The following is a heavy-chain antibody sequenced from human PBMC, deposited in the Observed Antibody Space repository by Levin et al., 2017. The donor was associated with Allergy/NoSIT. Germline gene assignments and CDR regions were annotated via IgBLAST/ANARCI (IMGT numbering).Heavy chain of an antibody. V-gene: IGHV4-34*01. Sequence: SETLSLTCAVYGGXFXDXXWSXXXXXXXKGLEWIGEINHSGATKYNPSLKSRVTISLDTSKNQLSLTLRSVTAADTAVYYCARCPRTPFWVGDLLYYHHGGMDVWGQGTTVTVSS. CDR3: ARCPRTPFWVGDLLYYHHGGMDV. J-gene: IGHJ6*02. D-gene: IGHD3-10*01. CDR1: GGXFXDXX. CDR2: INHSGAT.